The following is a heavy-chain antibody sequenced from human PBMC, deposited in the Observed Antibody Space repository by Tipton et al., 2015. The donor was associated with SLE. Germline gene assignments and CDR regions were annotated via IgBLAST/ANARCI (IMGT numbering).Heavy chain of an antibody. CDR3: ARGGRAPLRSSWSNAFDI. CDR2: INHGGST. Sequence: TLSLTCAVYGGSFSDYYWSWIRQPPGKGLEWIGEINHGGSTNYNPSLKSRVTISVDTSKNQFSLKLSSVTAADTAVYYCARGGRAPLRSSWSNAFDIWGQGTMVTVSS. CDR1: GGSFSDYY. J-gene: IGHJ3*02. V-gene: IGHV4-34*01. D-gene: IGHD6-13*01.